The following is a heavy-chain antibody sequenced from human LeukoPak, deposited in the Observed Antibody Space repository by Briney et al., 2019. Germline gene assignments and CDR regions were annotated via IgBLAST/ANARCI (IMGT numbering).Heavy chain of an antibody. CDR1: GGTFSSYA. J-gene: IGHJ4*02. CDR3: ARDRGYSITFDY. D-gene: IGHD5-18*01. Sequence: ASVKVSCKASGGTFSSYAISWVRQAPGQGLEWMGRIIPIFGTANYAQKFQGRVTITADKSTSTAYMKLSSLRSEDTAVYYCARDRGYSITFDYWGQGTLVTVSS. V-gene: IGHV1-69*06. CDR2: IIPIFGTA.